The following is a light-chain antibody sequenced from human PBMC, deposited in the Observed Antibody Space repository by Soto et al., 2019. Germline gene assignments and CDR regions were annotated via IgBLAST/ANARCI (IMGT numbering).Light chain of an antibody. CDR2: GAS. CDR1: QSVSSSY. Sequence: EIVLTQSPGTLSLSPGERATLSCRASQSVSSSYLAWYQQKPGQAPRLLIYGASSRATGIPDRFSGSGSGTDFTLTIIRLEPEDFAVYYCQQYGSSPMYTFGQGTKREIK. CDR3: QQYGSSPMYT. V-gene: IGKV3-20*01. J-gene: IGKJ2*01.